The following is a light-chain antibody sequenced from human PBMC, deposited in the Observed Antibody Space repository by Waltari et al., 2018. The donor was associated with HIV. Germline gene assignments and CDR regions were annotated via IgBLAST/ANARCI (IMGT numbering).Light chain of an antibody. CDR1: TSDFGPYNF. CDR3: STHTADDTLA. J-gene: IGLJ3*02. V-gene: IGLV2-14*03. CDR2: QIT. Sequence: QSALTQPASVSGSPGQSVTISCTGTTSDFGPYNFVSWYQQHPGNVHKVLIYQITSRPAGVPHRFSASRSGNTASLTISGLQAEDEAVYYCSTHTADDTLAFGGGTKLTVL.